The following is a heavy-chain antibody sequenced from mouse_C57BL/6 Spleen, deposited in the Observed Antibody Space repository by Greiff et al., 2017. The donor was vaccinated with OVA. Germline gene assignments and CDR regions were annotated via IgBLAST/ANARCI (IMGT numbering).Heavy chain of an antibody. CDR2: IDPSDSET. J-gene: IGHJ4*01. V-gene: IGHV1-52*01. D-gene: IGHD1-1*01. CDR1: GYTFTSYW. CDR3: ARTPTVASTGAMDD. Sequence: QVQLQQPGAELVRPGSSVKLSCKASGYTFTSYWMHWVKQRPIQGLEWIGNIDPSDSETHYNQKFKDKATLTVDKSSSTAYMQLSSLTSEDSAVYYCARTPTVASTGAMDDWGQGTSVTVSS.